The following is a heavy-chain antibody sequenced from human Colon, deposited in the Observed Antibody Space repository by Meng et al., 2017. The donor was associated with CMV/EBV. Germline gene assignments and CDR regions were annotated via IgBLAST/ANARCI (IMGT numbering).Heavy chain of an antibody. CDR2: ISPHNGDT. D-gene: IGHD3-3*01. V-gene: IGHV1-2*02. J-gene: IGHJ5*02. CDR1: TLDAYY. Sequence: TLDAYYVRWVRQAPGQGLKWMGWISPHNGDTNYARNLQGRVTMTRDTSTSTVYMELRRLTSDDTAMYFCARGEAIFGVTMTGFWFDPWGQGTLVTVSS. CDR3: ARGEAIFGVTMTGFWFDP.